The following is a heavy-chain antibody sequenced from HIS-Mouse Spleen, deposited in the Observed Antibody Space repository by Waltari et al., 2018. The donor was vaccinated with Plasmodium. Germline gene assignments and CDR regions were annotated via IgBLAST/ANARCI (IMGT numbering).Heavy chain of an antibody. CDR2: IKQDGSEK. Sequence: EVQLVASGGGLVQLGGSLRLSCAASGFTFSSYRMCWVRQAPGKGLEWVANIKQDGSEKYYVDSVKGRFTISRDNAKNSLYLQMNSLRAEDTAVYYCASSWYWYFDLWGRGTLVTVSS. D-gene: IGHD6-13*01. V-gene: IGHV3-7*01. CDR1: GFTFSSYR. J-gene: IGHJ2*01. CDR3: ASSWYWYFDL.